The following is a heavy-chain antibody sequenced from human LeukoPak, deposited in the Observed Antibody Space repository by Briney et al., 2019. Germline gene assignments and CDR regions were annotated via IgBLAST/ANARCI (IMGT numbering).Heavy chain of an antibody. CDR1: GFTFSSYS. V-gene: IGHV3-30*18. CDR3: AKDHHVAAALDI. J-gene: IGHJ3*02. Sequence: GGSLRLSCTASGFTFSSYSMNWVRQAPGKGLEWVAVISYDGSNKYYADSVKGRFTISRDNSKNTLYLQMNSLRAEDTAVYYCAKDHHVAAALDIWGQGTMVTVSS. D-gene: IGHD6-13*01. CDR2: ISYDGSNK.